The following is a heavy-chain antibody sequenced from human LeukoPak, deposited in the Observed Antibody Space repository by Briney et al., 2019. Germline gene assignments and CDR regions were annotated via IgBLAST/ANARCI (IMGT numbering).Heavy chain of an antibody. V-gene: IGHV4-59*12. Sequence: PSETLSLTCTVSGGSISSYYWSWIRQPPGKGLGWIVYIYYSGSTNYNPSLKSRVTISVDTSKNQFSLKLSSVTAADTAVYYCARDRNKQWPLYCRYLDYWGQGTLVTVSS. D-gene: IGHD6-19*01. J-gene: IGHJ4*02. CDR3: ARDRNKQWPLYCRYLDY. CDR2: IYYSGST. CDR1: GGSISSYY.